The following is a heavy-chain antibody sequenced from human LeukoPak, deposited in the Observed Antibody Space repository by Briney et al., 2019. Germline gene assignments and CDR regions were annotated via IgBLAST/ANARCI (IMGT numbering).Heavy chain of an antibody. CDR3: AKMLRQQGQYFDY. CDR1: GFTFSYYA. Sequence: GGSLRLSCAGSGFTFSYYAMGWVRQAPGKGLEWVSAISGTGGSTYYADSVKGRFTISRDNSKNTLYLQMNSLRAEDTAVYYCAKMLRQQGQYFDYWGQGTLVTVSS. D-gene: IGHD6-13*01. CDR2: ISGTGGST. V-gene: IGHV3-23*01. J-gene: IGHJ4*02.